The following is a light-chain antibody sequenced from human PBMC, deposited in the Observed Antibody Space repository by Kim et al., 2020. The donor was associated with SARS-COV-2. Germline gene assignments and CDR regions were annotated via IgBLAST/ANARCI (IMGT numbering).Light chain of an antibody. CDR3: QQLSSYPLT. J-gene: IGKJ4*01. Sequence: ASVGDRVTITCRASQGISSYLAWYQQRPGLAPKVLIYSASTLQSGVPSRFSGSGSGTEFTLTISSLQPEDFATYYCQQLSSYPLTFGGGTKVDIK. CDR1: QGISSY. V-gene: IGKV1-9*01. CDR2: SAS.